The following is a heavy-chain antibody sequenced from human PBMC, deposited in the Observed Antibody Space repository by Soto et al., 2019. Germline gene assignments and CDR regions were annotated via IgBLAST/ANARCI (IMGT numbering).Heavy chain of an antibody. CDR3: AADLGDGVPKLYYGMDV. Sequence: SVKVSCKASGFTFTSSAVQWVRQARGQRLEWIGWIVVGSGNTNYAQKFQERVTITRDMSTSTAYMELSSLRSEDTAVYYRAADLGDGVPKLYYGMDVWGQGTTVTVSS. CDR1: GFTFTSSA. D-gene: IGHD3-3*01. CDR2: IVVGSGNT. J-gene: IGHJ6*02. V-gene: IGHV1-58*01.